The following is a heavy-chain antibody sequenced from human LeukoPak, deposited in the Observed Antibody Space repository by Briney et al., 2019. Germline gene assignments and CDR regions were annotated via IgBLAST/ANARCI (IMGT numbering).Heavy chain of an antibody. D-gene: IGHD3-22*01. CDR1: GGTFSSYT. J-gene: IGHJ4*02. CDR2: IIPILGIA. V-gene: IGHV1-69*02. CDR3: ARSLDYYDSSGSQGQIDY. Sequence: GSSVKVSCKASGGTFSSYTISWVRQAPGQGLEWMGRIIPILGIANYAQKFQSRVTITADKSTSTAYMELSSLRSEDTAVYYCARSLDYYDSSGSQGQIDYWGQGTLATVSS.